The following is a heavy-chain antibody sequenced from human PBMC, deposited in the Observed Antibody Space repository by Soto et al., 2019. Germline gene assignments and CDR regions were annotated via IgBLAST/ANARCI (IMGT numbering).Heavy chain of an antibody. D-gene: IGHD4-4*01. J-gene: IGHJ4*02. Sequence: ASVKVSCKASGYTFSTYYMHWVRQAPGQGYERMGIINPSGGSTTCAQKFQGRVTMTRDTSTTTVYMELSSLRYEDTAVYYCARYDYKGYYFDYWGQGTLVTVSS. CDR3: ARYDYKGYYFDY. CDR1: GYTFSTYY. V-gene: IGHV1-46*01. CDR2: INPSGGST.